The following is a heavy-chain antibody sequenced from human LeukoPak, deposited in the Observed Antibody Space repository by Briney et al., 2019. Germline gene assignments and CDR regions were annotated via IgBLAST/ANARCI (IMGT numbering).Heavy chain of an antibody. CDR1: GYTFTAYY. D-gene: IGHD2-2*01. J-gene: IGHJ3*02. CDR2: ITPNSGGT. CDR3: ARDRYCSSTSCCFRAFDI. Sequence: ASVKVSCKASGYTFTAYYVHWVRQAPGQGLEWMGWITPNSGGTKYAQKFQGRVTMTRDTSISTAYMELSGLRSDDTAVYYCARDRYCSSTSCCFRAFDIWGQGTMVTVSS. V-gene: IGHV1-2*02.